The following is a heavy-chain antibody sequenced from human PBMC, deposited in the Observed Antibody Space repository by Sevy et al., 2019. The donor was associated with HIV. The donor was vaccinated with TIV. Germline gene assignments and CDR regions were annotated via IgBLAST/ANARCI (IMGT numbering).Heavy chain of an antibody. CDR1: GFTFAKYS. D-gene: IGHD2-8*01. Sequence: GGSLRLSCAASGFTFAKYSMSWVRQAPGKGLEWVSTVSFGCGRINYADSVKGRFTISIEESKNTLFLQMNSLRAEDTATYFCAREGCTQPHDYWGQGTLVTVSS. J-gene: IGHJ4*02. CDR3: AREGCTQPHDY. V-gene: IGHV3-23*01. CDR2: VSFGCGRI.